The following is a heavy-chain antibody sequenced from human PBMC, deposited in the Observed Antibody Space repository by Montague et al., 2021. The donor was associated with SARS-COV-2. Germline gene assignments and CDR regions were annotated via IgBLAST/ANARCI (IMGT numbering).Heavy chain of an antibody. D-gene: IGHD3-10*01. V-gene: IGHV4-34*01. CDR1: GGSFSGYY. CDR3: ARRGGSVWGVTVSAELDY. Sequence: SETLSLTCAVYGGSFSGYYWSWIRQPPEKGLEWIGEINQSGRTNNNPSLKGRVIISVDTSKNQFSLKLSSVTAADTAVYYYARRGGSVWGVTVSAELDYWGQGILVIVSS. CDR2: INQSGRT. J-gene: IGHJ4*02.